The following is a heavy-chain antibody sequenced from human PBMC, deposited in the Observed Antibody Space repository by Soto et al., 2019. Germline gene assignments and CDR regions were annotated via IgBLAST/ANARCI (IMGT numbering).Heavy chain of an antibody. CDR3: ASRSFWSDGGRFDP. V-gene: IGHV4-30-4*01. CDR2: NYYSGTT. Sequence: QVQLQESGPGLVKPSQTLSLTCTVSGVSISSGDYYWSWIRQPPGKGLEWIGYNYYSGTTYYNPSIKGRVTISVDPSKNQFSLKLSSVTAADTAVYYCASRSFWSDGGRFDPWGQGALVTVSS. J-gene: IGHJ5*02. D-gene: IGHD3-3*01. CDR1: GVSISSGDYY.